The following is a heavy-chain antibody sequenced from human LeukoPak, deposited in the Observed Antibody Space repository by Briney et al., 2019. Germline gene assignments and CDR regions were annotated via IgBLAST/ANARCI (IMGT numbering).Heavy chain of an antibody. CDR2: IASNGGSE. Sequence: PGGSLRLSCAASGFTFTTYGLHWVRQAPGKGLEGVAAIASNGGSEYYADSVKGLFTITRDNSKNTLFLQMNSLRPDDTAVYYCAKRGHYSINWYHYFDYWGQGTLVTVSS. J-gene: IGHJ4*02. D-gene: IGHD6-13*01. V-gene: IGHV3-30*18. CDR1: GFTFTTYG. CDR3: AKRGHYSINWYHYFDY.